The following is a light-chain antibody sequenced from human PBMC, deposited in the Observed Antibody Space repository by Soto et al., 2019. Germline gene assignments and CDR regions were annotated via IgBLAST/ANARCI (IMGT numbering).Light chain of an antibody. V-gene: IGKV1-39*01. Sequence: DIQMTQSASSVSASVGDRVTITFLPCQTISNYLNGYYQKSGKTAKVLIYGASRLQSGVPSKYSGSGSGTDFTLTISSVQPDDYATYYCQQYNTYSKTFGQGTKVDI. CDR3: QQYNTYSKT. J-gene: IGKJ1*01. CDR2: GAS. CDR1: QTISNY.